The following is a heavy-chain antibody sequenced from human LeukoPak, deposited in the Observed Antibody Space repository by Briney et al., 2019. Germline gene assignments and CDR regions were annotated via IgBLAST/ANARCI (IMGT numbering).Heavy chain of an antibody. CDR1: GYTLTSYG. J-gene: IGHJ3*02. CDR2: ISAYNGNT. V-gene: IGHV1-18*01. Sequence: ASVKVSRKASGYTLTSYGISWVRQAPGQGLEWMGWISAYNGNTNYAQKLQGRVTMTTDTSTSTAYMELRSLRSDDTAVYYCARRMMVRGVENAFDIWGQGTMVTVSS. D-gene: IGHD3-10*01. CDR3: ARRMMVRGVENAFDI.